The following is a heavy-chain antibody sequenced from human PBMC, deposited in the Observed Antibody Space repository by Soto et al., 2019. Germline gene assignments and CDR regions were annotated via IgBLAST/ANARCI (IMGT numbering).Heavy chain of an antibody. D-gene: IGHD3-10*01. CDR1: GGSISSYY. CDR2: IYDSGST. V-gene: IGHV4-59*13. J-gene: IGHJ5*02. CDR3: ARAQPFEFHNWFDP. Sequence: QVQLQESGPGLVKSSETLSLTCTVTGGSISSYYWSWIRRPPGKGLEWIGHIYDSGSTNYNPSLESRVTISLDTSTNQFSLKFSSVTAADTAVYYCARAQPFEFHNWFDPWGQGTLVIVSA.